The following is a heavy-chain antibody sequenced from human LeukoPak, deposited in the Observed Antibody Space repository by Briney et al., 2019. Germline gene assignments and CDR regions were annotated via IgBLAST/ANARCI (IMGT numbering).Heavy chain of an antibody. CDR1: GLTIGSRY. D-gene: IGHD6-19*01. Sequence: GGSLRLSCVASGLTIGSRYMNWVRQAPGKGLEWVSYISSSSSTIYYADSVKGRFTISRDNAKNSLYLQMNSLRDEDTAVYYCAGYSSGWYGFDYWGQGTLVTVSS. V-gene: IGHV3-48*02. J-gene: IGHJ4*02. CDR3: AGYSSGWYGFDY. CDR2: ISSSSSTI.